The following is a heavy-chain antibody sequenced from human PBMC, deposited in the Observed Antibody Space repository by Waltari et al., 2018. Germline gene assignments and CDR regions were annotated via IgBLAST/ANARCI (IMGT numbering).Heavy chain of an antibody. J-gene: IGHJ4*02. Sequence: QVQLVQSGAEMKKPGSSVKVSCRASGGALSNLAISWVGQAPGQGLEWMGGVIPLFVVTNYAQKFQGRVTITADKSTSTAFVELRGLRFEDTAVYYCARDLMTTSYHSSGGFDYWGQGTLVTVSS. V-gene: IGHV1-69*14. CDR3: ARDLMTTSYHSSGGFDY. CDR1: GGALSNLA. D-gene: IGHD3-22*01. CDR2: VIPLFVVT.